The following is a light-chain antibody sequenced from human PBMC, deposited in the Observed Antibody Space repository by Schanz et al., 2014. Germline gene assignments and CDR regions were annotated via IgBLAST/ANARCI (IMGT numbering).Light chain of an antibody. CDR3: GTWDSSLSGFWA. CDR1: ISNIENNY. Sequence: QSVLTQPPSVSAAPGQKVTISCSGTISNIENNYVSWYQQLPGTAPKLLIYDNDKRPSGIPDRFSGSKSGTSATLGITGLQSGEEADYYCGTWDSSLSGFWAFGGGTKLTVL. V-gene: IGLV1-51*01. CDR2: DND. J-gene: IGLJ3*02.